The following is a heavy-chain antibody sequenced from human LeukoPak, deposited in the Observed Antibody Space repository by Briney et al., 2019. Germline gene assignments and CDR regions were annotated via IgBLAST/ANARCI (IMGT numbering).Heavy chain of an antibody. CDR3: ARDPWTNSDYDGFDY. J-gene: IGHJ4*02. D-gene: IGHD5-12*01. Sequence: GGSLRLSCAASGFTFRSYWMSWVRQAPGKGLEWVANIKQDGSEKYYVDSVKGRFTISRDNAKNSLYLQMNSLRAEDTAVYYCARDPWTNSDYDGFDYWGQGTLVTVSS. CDR2: IKQDGSEK. CDR1: GFTFRSYW. V-gene: IGHV3-7*01.